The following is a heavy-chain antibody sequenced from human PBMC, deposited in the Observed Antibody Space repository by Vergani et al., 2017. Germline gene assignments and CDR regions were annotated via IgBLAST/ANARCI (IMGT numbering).Heavy chain of an antibody. D-gene: IGHD3-22*01. CDR1: CCTFSSYW. J-gene: IGHJ6*02. Sequence: EVQLVESGGGLVQPGGSLRLSCAASCCTFSSYWMHWVRQAPGKGQVWVSRINSDGSSTTYADSEKGLFTISRDNAKNTLYLQMNSLRAEDTAVYYCVRDTYSYDSSGYYPSGGMDVWGQGTTVTVSS. CDR3: VRDTYSYDSSGYYPSGGMDV. CDR2: INSDGSST. V-gene: IGHV3-74*01.